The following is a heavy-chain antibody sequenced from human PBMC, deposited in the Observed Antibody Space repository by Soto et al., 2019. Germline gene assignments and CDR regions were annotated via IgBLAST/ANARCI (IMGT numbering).Heavy chain of an antibody. CDR3: ASDLVGGAFDI. CDR1: GGSISSSSYY. CDR2: IYYSGST. Sequence: SETLSLTCTVSGGSISSSSYYWGWIRQPPGKGLEWIGSIYYSGSTYYNPSLKSRVTISVDTSKNQFSLKLSSVTAADTAVYYCASDLVGGAFDIWGQGTMVTVSS. V-gene: IGHV4-39*01. D-gene: IGHD2-15*01. J-gene: IGHJ3*02.